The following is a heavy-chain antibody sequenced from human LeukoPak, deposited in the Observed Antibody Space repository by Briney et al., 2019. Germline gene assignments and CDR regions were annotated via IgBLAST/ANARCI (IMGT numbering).Heavy chain of an antibody. CDR1: GFTFSSYA. Sequence: GRSLRLSCAASGFTFSSYAMHWVRQAPGKGLEWVAVISYDGSNKYYADSVKGRFTISRDNSKNTLYLQMNSLRAEDTAVYYCARLLSGNWGQGTLVTVSS. V-gene: IGHV3-30-3*01. D-gene: IGHD2-15*01. CDR2: ISYDGSNK. J-gene: IGHJ4*02. CDR3: ARLLSGN.